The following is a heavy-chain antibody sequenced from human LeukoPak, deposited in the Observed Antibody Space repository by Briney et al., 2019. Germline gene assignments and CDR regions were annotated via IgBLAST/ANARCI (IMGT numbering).Heavy chain of an antibody. J-gene: IGHJ4*02. CDR1: GYTFTSYD. D-gene: IGHD5-24*01. CDR3: ATSVEMATITTPTE. CDR2: MNPNSGNT. V-gene: IGHV1-8*01. Sequence: ASVKVSCKASGYTFTSYDINGVRQATGQGLEWMGWMNPNSGNTGYEQKFQGRVTITRNTSISTAYMELSSLRSEDTAVYYCATSVEMATITTPTEWGQGTLVTVSS.